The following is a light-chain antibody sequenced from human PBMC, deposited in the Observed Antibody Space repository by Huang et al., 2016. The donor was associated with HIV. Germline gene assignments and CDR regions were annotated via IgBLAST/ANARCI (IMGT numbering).Light chain of an antibody. Sequence: EIVLTQSPGTLSLSPGERATLSCRASQSVSSTYLAGYQQKPGQAPRLLIYGASSRATAIPDRVSGSGSGTDFTLTISRLEPEDFAVYYCQQYGSSLPLTFGGGTKVEIK. CDR2: GAS. CDR3: QQYGSSLPLT. CDR1: QSVSSTY. V-gene: IGKV3-20*01. J-gene: IGKJ4*01.